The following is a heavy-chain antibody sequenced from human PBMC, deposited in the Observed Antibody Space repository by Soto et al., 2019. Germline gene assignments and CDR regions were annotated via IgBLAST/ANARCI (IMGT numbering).Heavy chain of an antibody. CDR1: GGSFNGYY. D-gene: IGHD4-17*01. Sequence: PSETLSLTCAVYGGSFNGYYWSWIRQPPGKGLEWIGEINHSGSTNYNPSLKSRVTISVDTSKNQFSLKLSSVTAADTAVYYCARGPRLRRNWFDPWGQGTLVTVSS. V-gene: IGHV4-34*01. CDR2: INHSGST. CDR3: ARGPRLRRNWFDP. J-gene: IGHJ5*02.